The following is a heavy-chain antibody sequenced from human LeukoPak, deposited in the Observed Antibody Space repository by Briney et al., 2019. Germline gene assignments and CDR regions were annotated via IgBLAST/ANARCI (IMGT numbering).Heavy chain of an antibody. CDR3: ASSSSPTRFDY. V-gene: IGHV5-51*01. CDR1: GYNFTSYW. J-gene: IGHJ4*02. Sequence: GESLKISCKASGYNFTSYWIGWVRQMPGKGLEWMGIIYPGDSDTRYSPSFQGQVTISADKSISTAYLQWSSLKASDTAMYYCASSSSPTRFDYWGQGTLVTVSS. CDR2: IYPGDSDT. D-gene: IGHD6-6*01.